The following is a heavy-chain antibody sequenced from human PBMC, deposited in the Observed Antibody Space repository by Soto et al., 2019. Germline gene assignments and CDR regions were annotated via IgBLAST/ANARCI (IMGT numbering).Heavy chain of an antibody. CDR2: INHNTNT. J-gene: IGHJ5*02. D-gene: IGHD2-15*01. V-gene: IGHV4-34*01. CDR1: GGSFSDTY. CDR3: ARGVRLFRGSFDP. Sequence: QVHLQQWGAGLLKPSETLSLTCAVYGGSFSDTYWNWFRQPPGKGLEWIGEINHNTNTIYNPSLTSRXTXSXDXTTNHFSPTLTSVTAADTAVYYCARGVRLFRGSFDPWGQGTLVTVSS.